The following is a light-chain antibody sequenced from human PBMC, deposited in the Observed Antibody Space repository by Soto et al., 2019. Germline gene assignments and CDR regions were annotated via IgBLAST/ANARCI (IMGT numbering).Light chain of an antibody. Sequence: DIQMTQSPSSVSASIGDRVSITCRASQGISTYLGWYQQKPGKAPKLLIYAASSLQTGVPSRFSGSGSGTDFTPTISSLQPEDFGTYYCQQAISFPITFGQGTRLEI. CDR1: QGISTY. J-gene: IGKJ5*01. CDR3: QQAISFPIT. CDR2: AAS. V-gene: IGKV1-12*01.